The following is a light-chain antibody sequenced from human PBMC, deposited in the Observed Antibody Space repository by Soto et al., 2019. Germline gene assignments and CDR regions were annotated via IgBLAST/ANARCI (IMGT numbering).Light chain of an antibody. J-gene: IGKJ4*01. CDR2: AES. CDR3: QKYNSAPLT. Sequence: DLQMTQSPSSLSASLGDSVTITCRASQGISNYLAWYQQKTGKVPKLLIYAESTLQSGVPYRFSGSGSGTDLTLTISRLQPEDVATYYCQKYNSAPLTFGGGTKVDIK. V-gene: IGKV1-27*01. CDR1: QGISNY.